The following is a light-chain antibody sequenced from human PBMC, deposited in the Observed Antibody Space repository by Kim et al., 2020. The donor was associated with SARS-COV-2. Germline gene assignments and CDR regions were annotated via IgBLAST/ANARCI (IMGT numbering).Light chain of an antibody. CDR1: SSDVGAYDF. V-gene: IGLV2-14*03. CDR3: ASYTTSDTWV. J-gene: IGLJ3*02. Sequence: GQSITIYCTGSSSDVGAYDFVSWYQQYPGKAPKVMIYGVKKRPSWVSYRFSGSKSGSTASLTISGLRAEDEADYYCASYTTSDTWVFGGGTQLTVL. CDR2: GVK.